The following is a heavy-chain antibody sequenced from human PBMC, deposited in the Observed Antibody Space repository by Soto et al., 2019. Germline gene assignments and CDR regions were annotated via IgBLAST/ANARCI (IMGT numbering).Heavy chain of an antibody. D-gene: IGHD3-9*01. CDR1: GGSISSGGYY. Sequence: QVQLQESGPGLVKPSQTLSLTCTVSGGSISSGGYYWSWIRQHPGKGLEWIGYIYYSGSTYYKPSLKRRVTISVDTSKNQFSLKLSSVTAADMAVYYCARTYYDILTGYPDAFDIWGQGTMVTVSS. V-gene: IGHV4-31*03. CDR3: ARTYYDILTGYPDAFDI. J-gene: IGHJ3*02. CDR2: IYYSGST.